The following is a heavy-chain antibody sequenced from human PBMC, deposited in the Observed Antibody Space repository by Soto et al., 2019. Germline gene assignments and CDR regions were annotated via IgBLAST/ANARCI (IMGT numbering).Heavy chain of an antibody. CDR3: ARVGCGVVTAATDLTPWFDP. CDR2: ISAYNGNT. V-gene: IGHV1-18*01. Sequence: VPVKVSCKACGYTFTSCGSRWVRLSTEQGLEWMGWISAYNGNTNYADSVKGRFTISRDNAKNSLYLQMNSLRAEDTAVYYCARVGCGVVTAATDLTPWFDPWGQGTLVTVSS. D-gene: IGHD2-2*01. CDR1: GYTFTSCG. J-gene: IGHJ5*02.